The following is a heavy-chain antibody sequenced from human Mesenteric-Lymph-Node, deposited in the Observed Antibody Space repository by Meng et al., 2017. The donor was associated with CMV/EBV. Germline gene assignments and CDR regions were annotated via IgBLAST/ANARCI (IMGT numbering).Heavy chain of an antibody. CDR1: GGSFSGYY. CDR3: ARGSDIPVNNY. J-gene: IGHJ4*02. V-gene: IGHV4-34*01. Sequence: QVQLQQRGAGLLKPSETLSLPCAVYGGSFSGYYWSWIRQPPGKGLEWIGEINHSGVPNYNPSLKSRVTISLDRSKNQFSLKLSSVTAEDTAVYYCARGSDIPVNNYWGQGTLVTVSS. CDR2: INHSGVP. D-gene: IGHD2-15*01.